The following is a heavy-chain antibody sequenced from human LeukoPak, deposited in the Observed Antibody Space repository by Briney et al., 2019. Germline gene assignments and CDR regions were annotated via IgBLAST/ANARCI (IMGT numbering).Heavy chain of an antibody. Sequence: PSETLSLTCAVYGRSFSGYYWSWIRQPPGKGLEWIGEINHSGSTNYNPSLKSRVTISVDTSKNQFSLKLSSVTAADTAVYCCATARRYSSGWYRDYWGQGTLVTVSS. CDR2: INHSGST. CDR1: GRSFSGYY. V-gene: IGHV4-34*01. CDR3: ATARRYSSGWYRDY. D-gene: IGHD6-19*01. J-gene: IGHJ4*02.